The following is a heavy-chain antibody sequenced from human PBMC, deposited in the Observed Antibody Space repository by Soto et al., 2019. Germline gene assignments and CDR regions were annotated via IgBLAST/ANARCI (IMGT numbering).Heavy chain of an antibody. V-gene: IGHV3-21*01. J-gene: IGHJ6*02. CDR2: IRGFSPYT. CDR1: GFTFRTYT. D-gene: IGHD2-15*01. CDR3: ARDRGYDAHDYYYNAMDV. Sequence: PGGSLRLSCISSGFTFRTYTMNWVLQAPVKGLEWVSGIRGFSPYTFYAESVKGRFTISRDNAKNSLYLQMNSLRAEDTAVYYCARDRGYDAHDYYYNAMDVWGQGTTVTVSS.